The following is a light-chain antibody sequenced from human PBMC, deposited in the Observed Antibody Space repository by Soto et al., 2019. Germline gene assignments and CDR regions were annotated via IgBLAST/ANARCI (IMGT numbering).Light chain of an antibody. J-gene: IGKJ5*01. CDR3: MQGTHWPPIT. CDR1: QSLVYSDGNTY. CDR2: NVS. V-gene: IGKV2-30*01. Sequence: DVVMTQSPLSLPVTLGQPASISCRSSQSLVYSDGNTYLNWFQQRPGQSPRRLIYNVSKRDSGVPDRFSGSGSGTDFTLKISRVEAEDVGVYYCMQGTHWPPITFGQGTRLEI.